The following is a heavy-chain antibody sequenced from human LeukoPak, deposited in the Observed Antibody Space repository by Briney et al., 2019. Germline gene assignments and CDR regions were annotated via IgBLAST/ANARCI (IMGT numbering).Heavy chain of an antibody. D-gene: IGHD4/OR15-4a*01. V-gene: IGHV3-23*01. CDR3: AKDRANNGPNCFDS. Sequence: GGSLRLSCAASGFTFSSYAMSWVRQAPWKGLEWVSGISGSGGSTYYTDSVKGRFTISRDNSKNTLYLQMNSLRAEDTAVYYCAKDRANNGPNCFDSWGQGTLVIVSS. J-gene: IGHJ5*01. CDR2: ISGSGGST. CDR1: GFTFSSYA.